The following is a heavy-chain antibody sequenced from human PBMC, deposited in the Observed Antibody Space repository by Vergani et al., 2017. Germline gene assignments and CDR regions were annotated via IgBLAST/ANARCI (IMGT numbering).Heavy chain of an antibody. D-gene: IGHD3-3*01. V-gene: IGHV3-23*04. CDR2: ISGSGGST. Sequence: EVQLVESGGGLIQPGGSLRLSCAASGFTVSSNYMSWVRQAPGKGLEWVSVISGSGGSTYYADSVKGRFTISRDNSKNTLYLQMNSLRAEDTAVYYCAKYTELRFLEWFYDYWGQGTLVTVSS. CDR1: GFTVSSNY. CDR3: AKYTELRFLEWFYDY. J-gene: IGHJ4*02.